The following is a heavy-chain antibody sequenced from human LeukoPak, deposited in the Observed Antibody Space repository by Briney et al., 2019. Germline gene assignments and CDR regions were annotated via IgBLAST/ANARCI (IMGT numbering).Heavy chain of an antibody. Sequence: PGGSLRLSCAASGFTVSSNYMSWVRQAPGKGLEWVSIIYSGGSTYYADSVRGRFTISRDNSKNTLYLLMNSLRAEDTAVYYCARGGWGSGWYFDYWGQGTLVTVSS. CDR2: IYSGGST. D-gene: IGHD6-13*01. V-gene: IGHV3-66*01. CDR1: GFTVSSNY. J-gene: IGHJ4*02. CDR3: ARGGWGSGWYFDY.